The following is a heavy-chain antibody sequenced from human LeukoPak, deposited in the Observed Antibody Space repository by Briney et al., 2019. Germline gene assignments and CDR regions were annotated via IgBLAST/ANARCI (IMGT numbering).Heavy chain of an antibody. D-gene: IGHD3-10*01. CDR1: GFTFSSYA. CDR3: AKAPYYSHFDY. Sequence: PGGSLRLSCAASGFTFSSYAMSWVRQAPGKGLEWVSAISGGGGSTYYADSVQGRFTISRDNSKSTLYLQMNSLRAEDTAVYYCAKAPYYSHFDYWGQGTLVTVSS. CDR2: ISGGGGST. J-gene: IGHJ4*02. V-gene: IGHV3-23*01.